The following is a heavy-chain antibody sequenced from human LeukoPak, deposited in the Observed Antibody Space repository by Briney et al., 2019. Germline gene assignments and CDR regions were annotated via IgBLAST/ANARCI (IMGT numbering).Heavy chain of an antibody. J-gene: IGHJ4*02. CDR3: ARGSYTYYYGSGSYPY. Sequence: PSETLSLTCAVYGGSFSGYYWSWIRQPPGKGLEWIGEINHSGSTNSNPSLKSRVTISVDTSKNQFSLKLSSVTAADTAVYYCARGSYTYYYGSGSYPYWGQGTLVTVSS. CDR1: GGSFSGYY. CDR2: INHSGST. D-gene: IGHD3-10*01. V-gene: IGHV4-34*01.